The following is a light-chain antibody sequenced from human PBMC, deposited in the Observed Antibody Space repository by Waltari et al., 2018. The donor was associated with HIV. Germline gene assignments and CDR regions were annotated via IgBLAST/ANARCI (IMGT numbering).Light chain of an antibody. CDR2: DVN. V-gene: IGLV2-23*02. Sequence: SPLTQPASVSESPGQSITISCTGPGSHLDHYTLVSWYQQDPAKAPKRIIYDVNKRPSGVSSRFSGSKSGNTASLTVSGLQAEDEADYYCSSYAGSSTLWVFGGGTQLTVL. CDR3: SSYAGSSTLWV. J-gene: IGLJ3*02. CDR1: GSHLDHYTL.